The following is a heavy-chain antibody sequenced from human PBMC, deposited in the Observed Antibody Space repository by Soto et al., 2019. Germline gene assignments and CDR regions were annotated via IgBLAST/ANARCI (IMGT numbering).Heavy chain of an antibody. V-gene: IGHV4-39*01. J-gene: IGHJ5*02. CDR3: AQSQKLNWFDP. CDR2: IYYSGST. D-gene: IGHD2-15*01. CDR1: GGSISSSSYY. Sequence: SETLSLTCTVSGGSISSSSYYWGWIRQPPGKGLEWIGSIYYSGSTYYNPSLKSRVTISVDTSKNQFSLKLSSVTAADTAVYYCAQSQKLNWFDPWGQGTLVTVSS.